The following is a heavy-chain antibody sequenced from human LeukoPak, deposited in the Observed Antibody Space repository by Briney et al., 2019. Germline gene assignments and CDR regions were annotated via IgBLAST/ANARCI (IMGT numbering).Heavy chain of an antibody. CDR1: GGSISSYY. J-gene: IGHJ6*03. V-gene: IGHV4-4*07. CDR2: IYTSGST. CDR3: ARVPAFTIFGVVTYYYYYMDV. D-gene: IGHD3-3*01. Sequence: PSETLSLTCTVSGGSISSYYWSWIRRPAGKGLEWIGRIYTSGSTNYNPSLKSRVTMSVDTSKNQFSLKLSSVTAADTAVYYCARVPAFTIFGVVTYYYYYMDVWGKGTAVTVSS.